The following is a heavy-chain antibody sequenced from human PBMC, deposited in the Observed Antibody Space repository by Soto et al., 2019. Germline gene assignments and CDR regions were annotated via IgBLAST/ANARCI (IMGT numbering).Heavy chain of an antibody. CDR1: GGTFSSYA. CDR3: AREGSSWYYFDY. D-gene: IGHD6-13*01. J-gene: IGHJ4*02. CDR2: IIPIFGTA. V-gene: IGHV1-69*13. Sequence: SVKVSCKASGGTFSSYAISWVRQAPGQGLEWMGGIIPIFGTANYAQKFQGRVTITADESTSTAYMELSSLRSEDTAVYYCAREGSSWYYFDYWGQGTLVTVSS.